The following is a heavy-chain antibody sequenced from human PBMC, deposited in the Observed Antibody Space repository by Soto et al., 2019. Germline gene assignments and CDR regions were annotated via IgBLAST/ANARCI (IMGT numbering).Heavy chain of an antibody. CDR3: ARRWNSNWNDESGYHYDYMAV. CDR2: MNPNSGNT. CDR1: GYTFTSYD. J-gene: IGHJ6*03. V-gene: IGHV1-8*01. Sequence: ASVKVSCKASGYTFTSYDINWVRQATGQGLEWMGWMNPNSGNTGYAQKFQGRVTMTRNTSISTAYMELSSRRSEDTAVYYCARRWNSNWNDESGYHYDYMAVWRKGTSVTDSS. D-gene: IGHD1-1*01.